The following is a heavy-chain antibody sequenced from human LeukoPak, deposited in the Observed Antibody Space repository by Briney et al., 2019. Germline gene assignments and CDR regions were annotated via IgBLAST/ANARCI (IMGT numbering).Heavy chain of an antibody. CDR2: VHTSGST. CDR3: ARDTVTTGFDY. V-gene: IGHV4-61*02. CDR1: SGSIISDTYF. D-gene: IGHD4-11*01. J-gene: IGHJ4*02. Sequence: SETLSLTCTVSSGSIISDTYFWTWIRQPAGKGLEWIGRVHTSGSTSYNPSLKSRVTISVDTSKNQFSLNLTSVTAADTAVYYCARDTVTTGFDYWGQGTLVTVSS.